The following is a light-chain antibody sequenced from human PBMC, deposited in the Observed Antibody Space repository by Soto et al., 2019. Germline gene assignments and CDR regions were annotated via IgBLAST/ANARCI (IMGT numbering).Light chain of an antibody. CDR1: QSVSSSY. V-gene: IGKV3-20*01. J-gene: IGKJ1*01. CDR3: QQYGSSLWT. Sequence: EIVLTQSPGTLSLSPGEIATLSCSASQSVSSSYLAWYQQKPGQAPRLLIYGASSRATGIPDRFSGSGSGTDFTLTISRLEPEDFAVYYCQQYGSSLWTFGQGTKVDIK. CDR2: GAS.